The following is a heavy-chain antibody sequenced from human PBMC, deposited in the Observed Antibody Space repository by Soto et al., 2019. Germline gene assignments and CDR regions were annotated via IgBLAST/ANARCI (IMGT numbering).Heavy chain of an antibody. D-gene: IGHD3-3*01. CDR3: ARPEVRFLERPWAHGMDV. CDR2: ISYDGSNK. V-gene: IGHV3-30-3*01. J-gene: IGHJ6*02. CDR1: GFTFSSYA. Sequence: GGSLRLSCAASGFTFSSYAMHWVRQAPGKGLEWVAVISYDGSNKYYADSVKGRFTISRDNSKNTLYLQMNSLRAEDTAVYYCARPEVRFLERPWAHGMDVWGQGTTVTVSS.